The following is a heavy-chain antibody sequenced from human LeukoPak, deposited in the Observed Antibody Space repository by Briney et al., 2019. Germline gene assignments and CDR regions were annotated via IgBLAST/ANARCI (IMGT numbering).Heavy chain of an antibody. CDR3: ARMDTAMVRVDV. CDR1: GYTLTELS. CDR2: FDPEDGET. J-gene: IGHJ6*04. V-gene: IGHV1-24*01. D-gene: IGHD5-18*01. Sequence: SVKVSCKVSGYTLTELSMHWVRQAPGKGLEWMGGFDPEDGETIYAQKFQGRVTMTEDTSTDTAYMELSSLRSEDTAVYYRARMDTAMVRVDVWGKGTTVTVSS.